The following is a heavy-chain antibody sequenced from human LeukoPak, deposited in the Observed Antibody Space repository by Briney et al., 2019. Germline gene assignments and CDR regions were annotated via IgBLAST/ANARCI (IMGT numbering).Heavy chain of an antibody. J-gene: IGHJ4*02. V-gene: IGHV3-53*01. CDR2: IYSGGST. Sequence: GGSLRLSCAASGFTASSNYMSWVRQAPGKGLEWVSVIYSGGSTYYADSVKGRFTISRDNSKNTLYLQMSSLRAEDTAVYYCARDHKAYYYDSSGYYLDYWGQGTLVTVSS. CDR1: GFTASSNY. CDR3: ARDHKAYYYDSSGYYLDY. D-gene: IGHD3-22*01.